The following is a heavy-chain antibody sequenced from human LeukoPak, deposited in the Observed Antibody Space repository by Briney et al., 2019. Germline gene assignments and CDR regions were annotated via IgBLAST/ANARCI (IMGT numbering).Heavy chain of an antibody. D-gene: IGHD3-10*01. CDR1: GYSFTSYW. CDR2: IYPGDSDT. CDR3: ARPFSRGVGENVFFNI. V-gene: IGHV5-51*01. J-gene: IGHJ3*02. Sequence: GESLKISCKGSGYSFTSYWIGWVRQMPGKGLEWMGIIYPGDSDTRYSPSFQGQVTISADKSISTAYLQWSSLKASDTAMYYWARPFSRGVGENVFFNIGGKGKMVPFS.